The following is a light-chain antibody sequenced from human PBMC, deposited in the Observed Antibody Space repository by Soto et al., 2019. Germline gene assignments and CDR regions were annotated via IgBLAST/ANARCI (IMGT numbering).Light chain of an antibody. Sequence: QSALTQPRSVSGSPGQSVTISCTGTSSDVGGYNYVSWYQQHPGKAPKLMIYGVSKRPSGVPDRFSGSKSGNTASLTISGLQAEDEADYYCCSYAGSYTFEVVFGGGTKLTVL. CDR3: CSYAGSYTFEVV. J-gene: IGLJ2*01. V-gene: IGLV2-11*01. CDR1: SSDVGGYNY. CDR2: GVS.